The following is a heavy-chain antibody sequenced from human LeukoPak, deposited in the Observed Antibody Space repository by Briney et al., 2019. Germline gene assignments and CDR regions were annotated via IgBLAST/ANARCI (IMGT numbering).Heavy chain of an antibody. D-gene: IGHD2-2*01. CDR3: ARDAYVSAAHPLHYFDY. Sequence: PSGTLSLTCAVSGGSISSSNWWSWVRQPPGKGLEWIGEIYHSGSTNYNPFLKSRVTISVDKSKNQFSLKLSSVTAADTAVYYCARDAYVSAAHPLHYFDYWGQGTLVTVSS. CDR1: GGSISSSNW. CDR2: IYHSGST. V-gene: IGHV4-4*02. J-gene: IGHJ4*02.